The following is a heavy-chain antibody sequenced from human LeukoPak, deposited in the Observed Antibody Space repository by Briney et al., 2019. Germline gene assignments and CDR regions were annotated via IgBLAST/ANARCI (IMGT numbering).Heavy chain of an antibody. CDR3: ARGKRGEQLVPSRRYYYYYMDV. J-gene: IGHJ6*03. Sequence: SETLSLTCTVSGFSISSPYYWGWIRQPPGKGLEWIGSFYHTGSTYYNPSLKSRVTISVDTSKNQFSLRLSSVTAADTAVYYCARGKRGEQLVPSRRYYYYYMDVWGKGTTVTVSS. V-gene: IGHV4-38-2*02. CDR1: GFSISSPYY. CDR2: FYHTGST. D-gene: IGHD6-6*01.